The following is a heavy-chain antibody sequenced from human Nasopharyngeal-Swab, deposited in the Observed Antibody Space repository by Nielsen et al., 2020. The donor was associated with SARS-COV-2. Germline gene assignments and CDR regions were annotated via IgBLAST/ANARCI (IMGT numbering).Heavy chain of an antibody. CDR3: AKGGYCSSTSCYTLVRHMDV. CDR2: ISYDESNK. D-gene: IGHD2-2*02. Sequence: GGSLRLSCAASGFTFSSYGMHWVRQAPGKGLEWVAVISYDESNKYYADSVKGRFTISRDNSKNTLYLQMNSLRAEDTAVYYCAKGGYCSSTSCYTLVRHMDVWGKGTTVTVSS. J-gene: IGHJ6*03. CDR1: GFTFSSYG. V-gene: IGHV3-30*18.